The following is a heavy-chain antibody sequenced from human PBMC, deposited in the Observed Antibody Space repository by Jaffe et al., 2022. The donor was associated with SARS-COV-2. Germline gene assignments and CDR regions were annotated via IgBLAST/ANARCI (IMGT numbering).Heavy chain of an antibody. CDR1: GFTFSSYW. V-gene: IGHV3-7*03. J-gene: IGHJ6*02. Sequence: EVQLVESGGGLVQPGGSLRLSCAASGFTFSSYWMSWVRQAPGKGLEWVANIKQDGSEKYYVDSVKGRFTISRDNAKNSLYLQMNSLRAEDTAVYYCARDLFEYSGYGMDVWGQGTTVTVSS. D-gene: IGHD1-26*01. CDR3: ARDLFEYSGYGMDV. CDR2: IKQDGSEK.